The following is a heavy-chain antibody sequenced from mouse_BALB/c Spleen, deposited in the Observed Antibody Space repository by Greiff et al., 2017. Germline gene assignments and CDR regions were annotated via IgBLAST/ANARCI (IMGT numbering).Heavy chain of an antibody. CDR3: ARKNYRYDGDY. CDR2: ILPGSGST. Sequence: VKLMESGAELMKPGASVKISCKATGYTFSSYWIEWVKQRPGHGLEWIGEILPGSGSTNYNEKFKGKATFTADTSSNTAYMQLSSLTSEDSAVYYCARKNYRYDGDYWGQGTTLTVSS. CDR1: GYTFSSYW. J-gene: IGHJ2*01. D-gene: IGHD2-14*01. V-gene: IGHV1-9*01.